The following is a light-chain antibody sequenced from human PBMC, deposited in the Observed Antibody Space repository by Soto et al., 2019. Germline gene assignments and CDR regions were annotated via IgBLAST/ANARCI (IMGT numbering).Light chain of an antibody. CDR2: DTS. CDR1: QSLSGN. CDR3: QQRHMWPIT. Sequence: EIVLTQSPATLSLSPGERATLSCRASQSLSGNLALAWYQQKPGQPPRLLIYDTSNRATGIPARFSGSGSGTDFTLTISSLEPEDSAVYYCQQRHMWPITFGQGTRLEIK. V-gene: IGKV3-11*01. J-gene: IGKJ5*01.